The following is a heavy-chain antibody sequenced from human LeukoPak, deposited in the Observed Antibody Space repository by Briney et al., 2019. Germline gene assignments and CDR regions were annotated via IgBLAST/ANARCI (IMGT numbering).Heavy chain of an antibody. D-gene: IGHD3-22*01. V-gene: IGHV3-21*01. CDR3: VRERGIVVVYDY. J-gene: IGHJ4*02. Sequence: PGGSLRLSCAASGFTFSSYSMNWVRQAPGKGLEWVSSISSSSSYIYYADSVKGRFTISRDNAKNSLYLQMNSLRAEDTAVYYCVRERGIVVVYDYWGQGTLVTVSS. CDR1: GFTFSSYS. CDR2: ISSSSSYI.